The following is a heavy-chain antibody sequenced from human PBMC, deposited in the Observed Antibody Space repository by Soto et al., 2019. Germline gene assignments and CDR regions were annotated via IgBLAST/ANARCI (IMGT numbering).Heavy chain of an antibody. CDR2: INHSGST. J-gene: IGHJ5*02. D-gene: IGHD6-13*01. V-gene: IGHV4-34*01. Sequence: QVQLQQWGAGLLKPSETLSLTCAVYGGSFSGYYWSWIRQPPGKGLEWIGEINHSGSTNYNPSLRGRVAISVDTSKNQFSLKLSSVTAADTAVDYCATEAAAGTGWFDPWGQGTLVTVSS. CDR3: ATEAAAGTGWFDP. CDR1: GGSFSGYY.